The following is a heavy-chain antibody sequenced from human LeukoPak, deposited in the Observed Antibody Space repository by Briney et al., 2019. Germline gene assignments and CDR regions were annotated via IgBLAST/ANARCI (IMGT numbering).Heavy chain of an antibody. CDR1: GYTFTDYY. Sequence: ASVKVSCKTYGYTFTDYYMHWVRQAPGQGLEWMGRISLRSGGTNYAQKFQGRVTMTRDTSISTAYMELSRLRSDDTAVYYCARAGFGELFWGQGTLVTVSS. V-gene: IGHV1-2*06. J-gene: IGHJ4*02. CDR3: ARAGFGELF. CDR2: ISLRSGGT. D-gene: IGHD3-10*01.